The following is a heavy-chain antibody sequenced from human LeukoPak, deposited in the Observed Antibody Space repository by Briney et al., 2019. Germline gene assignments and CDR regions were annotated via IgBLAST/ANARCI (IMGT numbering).Heavy chain of an antibody. D-gene: IGHD3-10*01. CDR3: ARDGSGSYYNSHDAFDI. V-gene: IGHV4-61*09. CDR1: GGSISSGSYY. J-gene: IGHJ3*02. Sequence: SQTLSLTCTVSGGSISSGSYYCSWIRQPAVKRLEWVRHISTSGSTNYSPSLKSRVTISVDTSKNPCSLKRSSVTAADTAVYYCARDGSGSYYNSHDAFDIWGQGTMVTVSS. CDR2: ISTSGST.